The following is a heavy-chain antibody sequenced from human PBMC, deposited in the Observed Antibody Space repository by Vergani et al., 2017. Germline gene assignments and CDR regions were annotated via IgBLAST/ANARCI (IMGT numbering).Heavy chain of an antibody. CDR3: ARDNPYGGYDFYYYYGMDV. CDR2: INPNSGGT. D-gene: IGHD5-12*01. CDR1: GGTFSSYT. V-gene: IGHV1-2*02. Sequence: QVQLVQSGAEVKKPGSSVKVSCKASGGTFSSYTISWVRQAPGQGLEWMGWINPNSGGTNYAQKFQGRVTMTRDTSISTAYMELSRLRSGDTAVYYCARDNPYGGYDFYYYYGMDVWGQGTTVTVSS. J-gene: IGHJ6*02.